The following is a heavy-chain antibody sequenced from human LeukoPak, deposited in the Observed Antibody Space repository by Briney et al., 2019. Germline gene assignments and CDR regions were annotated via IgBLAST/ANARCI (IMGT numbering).Heavy chain of an antibody. D-gene: IGHD1-26*01. CDR3: AHIPNKWELLSEYFQH. CDR1: GLSLSTSGVG. CDR2: VYWNDDK. V-gene: IGHV2-5*01. J-gene: IGHJ1*01. Sequence: SGPTLVNPTQTLTLTCTFSGLSLSTSGVGVGWIRQPPGKALEWLTVVYWNDDKRYSPSLKSRLTITKDTSKNQVVLTMTNMDPVDTATYYCAHIPNKWELLSEYFQHWGQGTLVTVSS.